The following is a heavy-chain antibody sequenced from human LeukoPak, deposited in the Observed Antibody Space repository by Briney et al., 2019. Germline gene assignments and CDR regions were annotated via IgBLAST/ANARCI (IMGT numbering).Heavy chain of an antibody. J-gene: IGHJ3*01. CDR1: GSSFTSYW. CDR3: ARHPSGSRLGGNSILYLDV. CDR2: IYPGESDT. V-gene: IGHV5-51*01. Sequence: GESLQISCKGSGSSFTSYWIGWVRQLPGKGLEWMGIIYPGESDTRYSPSFQGQVTFSVDKSISTAYLQWSSLRASDTAMYYCARHPSGSRLGGNSILYLDVWGQGPMVTVFS. D-gene: IGHD4-23*01.